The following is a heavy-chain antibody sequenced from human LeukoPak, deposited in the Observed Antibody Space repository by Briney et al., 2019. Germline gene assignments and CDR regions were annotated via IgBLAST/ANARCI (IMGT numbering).Heavy chain of an antibody. CDR1: GYSFTSYW. Sequence: GESLRISCKGSGYSFTSYWIGWVRPMPGKGMEWMGIIYPGDSDTRYSTYFQGQVTISADKSISTAYLQWSSLKASDTAMYYCARQSFCSGGSCYSKYFQHWGQGTLVTVSS. J-gene: IGHJ1*01. CDR3: ARQSFCSGGSCYSKYFQH. D-gene: IGHD2-15*01. V-gene: IGHV5-51*01. CDR2: IYPGDSDT.